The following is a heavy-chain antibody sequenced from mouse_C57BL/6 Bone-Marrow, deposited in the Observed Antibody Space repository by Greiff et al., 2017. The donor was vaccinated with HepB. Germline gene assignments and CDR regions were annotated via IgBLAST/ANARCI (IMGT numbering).Heavy chain of an antibody. D-gene: IGHD1-1*01. V-gene: IGHV5-9-1*02. CDR2: ISSGGDYI. CDR1: GFTFSSYA. CDR3: TTYYYGSSYEDAMDY. J-gene: IGHJ4*01. Sequence: DVKLVESGEGLVKPGGSLKLSCAASGFTFSSYAMSWVRQTPEKRLEWVAYISSGGDYIYYADTVKGRFTISRDNARNTLYLQMSSLKSEDTAMYYCTTYYYGSSYEDAMDYWGQGTSVTVSS.